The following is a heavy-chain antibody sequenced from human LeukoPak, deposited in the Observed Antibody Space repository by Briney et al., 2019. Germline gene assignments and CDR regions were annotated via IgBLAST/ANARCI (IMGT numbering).Heavy chain of an antibody. J-gene: IGHJ4*02. CDR1: GFTFSGSV. CDR3: FRPGSDSYY. D-gene: IGHD2-21*02. Sequence: PGGSLKLSCSASGFTFSGSVMHWVRQASGKGLEWVGRIRSKANNYATAYAAAVRGRFTISRDDSKNTAFLQMNSLKSGDTAVYYSFRPGSDSYYWGQGTLVTVSS. CDR2: IRSKANNYAT. V-gene: IGHV3-73*01.